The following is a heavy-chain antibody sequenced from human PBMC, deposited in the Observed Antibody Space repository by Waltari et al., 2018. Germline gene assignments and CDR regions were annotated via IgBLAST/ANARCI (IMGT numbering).Heavy chain of an antibody. CDR3: ARGRASGLVDWFDP. CDR2: LTGGAEGA. J-gene: IGHJ5*02. D-gene: IGHD6-6*01. CDR1: GLPFKHYA. V-gene: IGHV3-23*01. Sequence: EVQLLEAGGGLVQPGGSLRISCAASGLPFKHYAMMWVRQAPGKGLEWIAILTGGAEGAYYADSVRGRFTISRDNSQNTLFLQMSGLRVDDSGTYYCARGRASGLVDWFDPWGRGTLVTVSS.